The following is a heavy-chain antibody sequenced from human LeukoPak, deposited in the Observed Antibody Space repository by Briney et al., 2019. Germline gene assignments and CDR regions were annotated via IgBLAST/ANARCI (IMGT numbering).Heavy chain of an antibody. Sequence: GGSLRLSCAASGFTFNNFAMHWVRQAPGKGLEWVAVISIDGAKTYSADSVKGRFTISRDNSKKTLYPKMNTVRAEDTAVYYCAKGEGGSSSWYDFYDYGMDVWGKGTTVTVSS. CDR2: ISIDGAKT. D-gene: IGHD2-2*01. CDR1: GFTFNNFA. V-gene: IGHV3-30*18. CDR3: AKGEGGSSSWYDFYDYGMDV. J-gene: IGHJ6*04.